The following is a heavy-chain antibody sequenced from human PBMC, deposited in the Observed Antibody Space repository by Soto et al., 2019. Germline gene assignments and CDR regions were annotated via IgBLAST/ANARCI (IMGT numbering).Heavy chain of an antibody. V-gene: IGHV4-30-2*01. CDR2: IYHSGST. CDR1: GGSISSGGYS. D-gene: IGHD3-9*01. CDR3: ARGRTYYDILTGPHATHFQH. Sequence: PSETLSLTCAVSGGSISSGGYSWSWVRQPPGKGLEWIGYIYHSGSTYYNPSLKSRVTISVDRSKNQFSLKLSSVTAADTAVYYCARGRTYYDILTGPHATHFQHWGQGTLVTVSS. J-gene: IGHJ1*01.